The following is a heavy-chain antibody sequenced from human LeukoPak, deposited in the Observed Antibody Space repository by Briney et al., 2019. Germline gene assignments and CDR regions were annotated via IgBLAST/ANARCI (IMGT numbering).Heavy chain of an antibody. Sequence: QPGGSLLLSCAASGFTVSSNYMSWVRQAPGKGLEWVSVIYSGGSTYYADSVKGRFTISRDNSKNTLYLQMNSLRAEDTAVYYCARTYGPEYYFDYWGQGTLVTVSS. CDR2: IYSGGST. CDR1: GFTVSSNY. J-gene: IGHJ4*02. D-gene: IGHD3-16*01. CDR3: ARTYGPEYYFDY. V-gene: IGHV3-53*01.